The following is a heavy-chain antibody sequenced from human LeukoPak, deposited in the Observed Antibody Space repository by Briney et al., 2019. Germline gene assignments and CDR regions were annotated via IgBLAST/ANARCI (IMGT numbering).Heavy chain of an antibody. D-gene: IGHD3-3*01. CDR3: AKDYREVVIIGDNWFDP. V-gene: IGHV3-7*03. J-gene: IGHJ5*02. CDR2: IKQDGTEK. Sequence: GGSLRLSCAASGFTFSSYWMGWVRQAPGKGLEWVANIKQDGTEKYYVDSVKGQFTISRDNAKNSLYLQMNSLRAEDTAVYYCAKDYREVVIIGDNWFDPWGQGTLVTVSS. CDR1: GFTFSSYW.